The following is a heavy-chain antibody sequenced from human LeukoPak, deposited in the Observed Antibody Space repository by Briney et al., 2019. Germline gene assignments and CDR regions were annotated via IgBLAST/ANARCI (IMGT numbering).Heavy chain of an antibody. J-gene: IGHJ4*02. CDR1: GGSISSSSYY. Sequence: SETLSLTCTVSGGSISSSSYYWSWIRQPAGKGLEWIGRIYTSGSTNYNPSLKSRVTMSVDTSKNQFSLKLSSVTAADTAVYYCARVRYDSSGYYSIFDYWGQGTLVTVSS. CDR3: ARVRYDSSGYYSIFDY. CDR2: IYTSGST. V-gene: IGHV4-61*02. D-gene: IGHD3-22*01.